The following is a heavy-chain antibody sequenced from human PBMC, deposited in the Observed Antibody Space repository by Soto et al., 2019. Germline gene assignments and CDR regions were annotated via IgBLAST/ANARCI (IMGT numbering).Heavy chain of an antibody. V-gene: IGHV2-5*02. CDR3: AHRIGGLDY. Sequence: QITLKESGPTLVKPTQTLTLTCTFSGFSLSTSGVGVGWIRQPPGKALEWLALIYWDDDKRYSPSLKSRLTXXKYTSKHQVVLTMTNMDPVDTATYYCAHRIGGLDYWGQGTLVTVSS. J-gene: IGHJ4*02. CDR1: GFSLSTSGVG. D-gene: IGHD3-16*01. CDR2: IYWDDDK.